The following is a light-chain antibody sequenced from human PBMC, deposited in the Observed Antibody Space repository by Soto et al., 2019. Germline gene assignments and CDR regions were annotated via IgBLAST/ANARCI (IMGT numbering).Light chain of an antibody. J-gene: IGKJ4*01. Sequence: EIVLTQSPATLSLSPGEGATLSCRASQSVSSFLAWYQQKPGQPPRLLIYDASKRATGIPARFSGSGSGTDFTLTISGLEPEDFAVYYCQQYERSPTTFGGGTKVEIK. V-gene: IGKV3-11*01. CDR1: QSVSSF. CDR3: QQYERSPTT. CDR2: DAS.